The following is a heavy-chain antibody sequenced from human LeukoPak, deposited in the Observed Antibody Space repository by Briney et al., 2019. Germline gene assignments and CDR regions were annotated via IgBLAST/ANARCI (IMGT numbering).Heavy chain of an antibody. CDR3: ARDGWELGAAFDI. V-gene: IGHV1-2*02. CDR2: INPNSGGT. D-gene: IGHD1-26*01. CDR1: GYTFTGYY. J-gene: IGHJ3*02. Sequence: ASVKVSCKASGYTFTGYYMHWVRQAPGQGLEWMGWINPNSGGTNYAQKFQGRVTMTRDTSISTAYMELSRLRSDDTAVYYCARDGWELGAAFDIWGQGTMVTVSS.